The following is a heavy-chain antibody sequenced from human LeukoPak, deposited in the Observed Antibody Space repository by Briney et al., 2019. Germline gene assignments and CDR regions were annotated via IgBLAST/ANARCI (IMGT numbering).Heavy chain of an antibody. J-gene: IGHJ5*02. Sequence: ASVKVSCKASGYTFTGYYMHWVRQAPGQGLEWMGWINPNSGGTNYAQKFQGRVTMTRDTSISTAYMELSRLRSDDTAVYYCARVGRRITIFGVSKGAFDPWGQGTLVTFSS. CDR3: ARVGRRITIFGVSKGAFDP. CDR2: INPNSGGT. CDR1: GYTFTGYY. V-gene: IGHV1-2*02. D-gene: IGHD3-3*01.